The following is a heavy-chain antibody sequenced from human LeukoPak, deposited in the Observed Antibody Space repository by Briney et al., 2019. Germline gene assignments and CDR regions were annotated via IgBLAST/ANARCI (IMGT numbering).Heavy chain of an antibody. V-gene: IGHV4-61*02. CDR3: ARHEVGPPYSSSWYFDY. J-gene: IGHJ4*02. CDR1: GGSISSGSYY. CDR2: IYTIGST. Sequence: SQTLSLTCTVSGGSISSGSYYRSWIRQPAEKRLQWIGRIYTIGSTNYNPSLKSRATISVDTSKNQFSLKLSSVTAADTAVYYCARHEVGPPYSSSWYFDYWGQGTLVTVSS. D-gene: IGHD6-13*01.